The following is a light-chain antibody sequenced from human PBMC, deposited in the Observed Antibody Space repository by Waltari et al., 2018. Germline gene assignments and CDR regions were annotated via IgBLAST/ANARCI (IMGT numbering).Light chain of an antibody. Sequence: VLTQSPATLSLSPGDRAALSCRASQSIVDAIAWYQQGPGQTPRLLIYDASNRAPGIPARFSGSGSGTDFTLTISSLEPEDFAVYYCQQRRNWPLSFGQGTRLEIK. CDR1: QSIVDA. J-gene: IGKJ5*01. CDR3: QQRRNWPLS. V-gene: IGKV3-11*01. CDR2: DAS.